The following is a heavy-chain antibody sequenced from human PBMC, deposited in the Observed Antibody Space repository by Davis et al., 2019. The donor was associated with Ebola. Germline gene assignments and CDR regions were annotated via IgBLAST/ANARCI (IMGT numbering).Heavy chain of an antibody. J-gene: IGHJ4*02. D-gene: IGHD1-26*01. V-gene: IGHV3-13*01. CDR1: GFTFSTYD. CDR3: IKDRSGKYAFDY. Sequence: GESLKISCAASGFTFSTYDMHWVRQVTGKGLEWVATISNDGDTYYSGSVKGRFTISRNDSKNTVYLQLSNLRTEDTALYFCIKDRSGKYAFDYWGQGTRVTVSS. CDR2: ISNDGDT.